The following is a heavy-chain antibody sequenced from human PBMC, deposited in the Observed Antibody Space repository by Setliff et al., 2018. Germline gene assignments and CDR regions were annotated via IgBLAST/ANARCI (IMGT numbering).Heavy chain of an antibody. CDR2: VDTSGST. J-gene: IGHJ5*02. CDR1: GDSINSGTYY. CDR3: ARVAGSCYLDRCFDP. V-gene: IGHV4-61*02. D-gene: IGHD3-22*01. Sequence: PSETLSLTCSVSGDSINSGTYYWSGFRQSAGQGLEWIGRVDTSGSTNYNPSINSRVTISLHTSNTQYSLTLISVTAAATAVYYCARVAGSCYLDRCFDPWGQGTLVTVSS.